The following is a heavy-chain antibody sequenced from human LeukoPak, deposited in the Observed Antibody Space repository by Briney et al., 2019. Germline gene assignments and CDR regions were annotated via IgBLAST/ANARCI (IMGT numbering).Heavy chain of an antibody. V-gene: IGHV1-69*13. D-gene: IGHD3-22*01. CDR2: IIPIFGTA. CDR3: ARARYDSSGYYVGPLDY. J-gene: IGHJ4*02. CDR1: GGTFSSYA. Sequence: GASVKVSCKASGGTFSSYAISWVRQAPGQGLEWMGGIIPIFGTANYAQKFQGRVTITADESTSTAYMELSSLRSEDTAVYYCARARYDSSGYYVGPLDYWGQETLVTVSS.